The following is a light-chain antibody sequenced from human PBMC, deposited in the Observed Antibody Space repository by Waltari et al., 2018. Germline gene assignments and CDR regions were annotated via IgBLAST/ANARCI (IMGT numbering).Light chain of an antibody. CDR2: DVS. J-gene: IGLJ2*01. Sequence: QSALAQPASVSGSPGPAITISCTGTSSAVGSYNLVSWYQHHPGKGTKLIIYDVSERPSGVSNRFSGSKSGNTASLTISGLQAEDEADYYCCSYVGSVVFGGGTKLTVL. V-gene: IGLV2-23*02. CDR1: SSAVGSYNL. CDR3: CSYVGSVV.